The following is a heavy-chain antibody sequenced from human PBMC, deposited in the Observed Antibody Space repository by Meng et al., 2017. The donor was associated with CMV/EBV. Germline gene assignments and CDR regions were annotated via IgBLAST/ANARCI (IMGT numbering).Heavy chain of an antibody. CDR3: ATATGYYYGMDV. CDR2: FDPEDGET. CDR1: GYTLTEVS. V-gene: IGHV1-24*01. Sequence: ASVKVSCKVSGYTLTEVSMHWVRQAPGKGLEGMGGFDPEDGETIYAQKFQGRVTMTEDTSTDTAYMELSSLRSEDTAVYYCATATGYYYGMDVWGQGTTVTVSS. J-gene: IGHJ6*02.